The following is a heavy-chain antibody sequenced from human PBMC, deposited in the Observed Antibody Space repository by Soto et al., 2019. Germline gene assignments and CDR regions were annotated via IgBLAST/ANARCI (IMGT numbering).Heavy chain of an antibody. CDR3: ASQGSGWSWFDP. CDR1: GGSISSYY. D-gene: IGHD6-19*01. J-gene: IGHJ5*02. V-gene: IGHV4-59*08. CDR2: IYYSGST. Sequence: ASETLSLTCTVSGGSISSYYWSWIRQPPGKGLEWIGYIYYSGSTNYNPSLKSRVTISVDTSKNQFSLKLSSVTAADTAVYYCASQGSGWSWFDPWGQGTLVTVSS.